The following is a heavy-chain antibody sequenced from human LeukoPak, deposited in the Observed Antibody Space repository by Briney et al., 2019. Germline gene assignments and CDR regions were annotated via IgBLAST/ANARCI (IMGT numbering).Heavy chain of an antibody. D-gene: IGHD2-15*01. CDR3: ARTHCSGGSCYNVTFDY. Sequence: PSETLSLTCAVYGGSFSGYYWSWIRQPPGKGLEWIGEINHSGSTNYNPSLKSRVTISVDTSKNQFSLKLSSVTAADTAVYYCARTHCSGGSCYNVTFDYWGQGTLVTVSS. J-gene: IGHJ4*02. V-gene: IGHV4-34*01. CDR2: INHSGST. CDR1: GGSFSGYY.